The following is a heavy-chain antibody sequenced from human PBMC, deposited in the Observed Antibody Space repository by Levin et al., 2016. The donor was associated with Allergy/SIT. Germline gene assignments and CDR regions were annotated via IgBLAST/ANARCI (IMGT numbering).Heavy chain of an antibody. D-gene: IGHD2-15*01. V-gene: IGHV4-4*02. J-gene: IGHJ5*02. Sequence: SETLSLTCAVSGGSISSSNWWSWVRQPPGKGLEWIGEIYHSGSTNYNPSLKSRVTISVDKSKNQFSLKLSSVTAADTAVYYCARYCSGGSCRRNNWFDPWGQGTLVTVSS. CDR1: GGSISSSNW. CDR2: IYHSGST. CDR3: ARYCSGGSCRRNNWFDP.